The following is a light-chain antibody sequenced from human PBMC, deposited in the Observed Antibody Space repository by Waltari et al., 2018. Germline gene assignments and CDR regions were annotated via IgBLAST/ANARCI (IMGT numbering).Light chain of an antibody. Sequence: QAALTQPPSVSGSPGQSVTISCTGTSSDIGGYNYVSWYQQHPGKAPKLMIYDVSTRPSVVSDRFSGSKSVNTASLTISGLQAEDEADYYCSSYAGSNTFLFGGGTRLTVL. J-gene: IGLJ2*01. CDR3: SSYAGSNTFL. V-gene: IGLV2-11*01. CDR1: SSDIGGYNY. CDR2: DVS.